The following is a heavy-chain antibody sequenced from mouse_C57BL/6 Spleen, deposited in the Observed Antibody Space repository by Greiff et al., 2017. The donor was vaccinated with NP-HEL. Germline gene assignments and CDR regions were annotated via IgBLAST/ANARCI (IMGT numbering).Heavy chain of an antibody. CDR2: ISSGGSYT. CDR1: GFTFSSYG. Sequence: EVQVVESGGDLVKPGGSLKLSCAASGFTFSSYGMSWVRQTPDKRLEWVATISSGGSYTYYPDSVKGRFTISRDNAKNTQYLQMSSLKSEDTAMYYCARRGYDCAIDYWGQGTSVTVSS. J-gene: IGHJ4*01. V-gene: IGHV5-6*01. CDR3: ARRGYDCAIDY. D-gene: IGHD3-1*01.